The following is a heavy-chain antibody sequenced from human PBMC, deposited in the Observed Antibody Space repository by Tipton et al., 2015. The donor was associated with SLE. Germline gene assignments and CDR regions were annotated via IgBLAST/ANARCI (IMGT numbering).Heavy chain of an antibody. V-gene: IGHV3-30*03. CDR2: ISYDGSNK. CDR1: GFTFSSYG. D-gene: IGHD3-3*01. Sequence: SLRLSCAASGFTFSSYGMHWVRQAPGKGLEWVAVISYDGSNKYYADSVKGRFTISRDNSKNTLYLQMNSLRAEDTAVYYCARGVGVVIIRGWYFDLWGRGTLVTVSS. J-gene: IGHJ2*01. CDR3: ARGVGVVIIRGWYFDL.